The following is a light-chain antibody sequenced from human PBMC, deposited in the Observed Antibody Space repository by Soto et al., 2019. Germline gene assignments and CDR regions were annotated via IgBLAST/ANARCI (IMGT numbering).Light chain of an antibody. CDR2: DVS. CDR3: CSYAGSYTYV. V-gene: IGLV2-11*01. Sequence: QSVLTQPRSVSGSPGQSVTISCTGTSSDVGTYDFVSWYQQHPGKAPRLMIFDVSERPSGVPDRFSGSKSGNTASLTISGLQAEDEADYYCCSYAGSYTYVFGTETKLTVL. J-gene: IGLJ1*01. CDR1: SSDVGTYDF.